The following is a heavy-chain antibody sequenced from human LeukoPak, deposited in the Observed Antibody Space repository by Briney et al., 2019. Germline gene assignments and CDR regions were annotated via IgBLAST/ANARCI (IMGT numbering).Heavy chain of an antibody. Sequence: GGSLRLSCVASGFTFSSDAMHWVRQAPGKGLEWVAVISYDGKEKYHADSVKGRFTISRDNSRNTLYLQMNSLRAEDTAVYYCAKFSRSIVPPEGHFYYMDVWGKGTTVTISS. J-gene: IGHJ6*03. D-gene: IGHD3-3*02. CDR3: AKFSRSIVPPEGHFYYMDV. CDR1: GFTFSSDA. V-gene: IGHV3-30-3*02. CDR2: ISYDGKEK.